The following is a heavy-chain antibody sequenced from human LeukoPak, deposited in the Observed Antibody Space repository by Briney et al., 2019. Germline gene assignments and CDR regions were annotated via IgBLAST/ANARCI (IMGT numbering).Heavy chain of an antibody. CDR3: AKDIRGSSGWYYSDN. V-gene: IGHV3-43*01. CDR2: ITWDGVNK. CDR1: GFTFNDYP. J-gene: IGHJ4*02. Sequence: GGSLTLSCAASGFTFNDYPMHWLRQAPGKGLEWVSIITWDGVNKYYEDSVKGRFTISRDNSKNSLYLQMNSLRTEDSALYYCAKDIRGSSGWYYSDNWGQGTLVTVST. D-gene: IGHD6-19*01.